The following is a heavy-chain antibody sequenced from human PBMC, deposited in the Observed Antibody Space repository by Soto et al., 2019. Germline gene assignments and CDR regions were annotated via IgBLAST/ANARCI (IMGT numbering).Heavy chain of an antibody. D-gene: IGHD3-3*01. J-gene: IGHJ5*02. Sequence: QVQLQESGPGLVKPSQTLSLTCTVSGGSISSGDYYWSWIRQHPGKGLEWIGYIYYSGSTHYNPPXTXRXTTAVDASKNQFSLTLSSVTAADTAVYYFASWWSGSRQGFEPWGQGTLVTVSS. CDR3: ASWWSGSRQGFEP. CDR1: GGSISSGDYY. CDR2: IYYSGST. V-gene: IGHV4-31*03.